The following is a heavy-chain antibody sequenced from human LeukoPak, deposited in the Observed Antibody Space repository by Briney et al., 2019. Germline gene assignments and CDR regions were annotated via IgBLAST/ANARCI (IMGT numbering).Heavy chain of an antibody. J-gene: IGHJ4*02. CDR1: GFTVSSNY. CDR2: IYSGGST. CDR3: ASSPGGDYDFDY. Sequence: GGSLRLSCAASGFTVSSNYMSWVRQAPGKGLEWVSVIYSGGSTYYADSVKGRLTISRHNSKNTLYLQMNSLRAEDTAVYYCASSPGGDYDFDYWGQGTLVTVSS. D-gene: IGHD4-17*01. V-gene: IGHV3-53*04.